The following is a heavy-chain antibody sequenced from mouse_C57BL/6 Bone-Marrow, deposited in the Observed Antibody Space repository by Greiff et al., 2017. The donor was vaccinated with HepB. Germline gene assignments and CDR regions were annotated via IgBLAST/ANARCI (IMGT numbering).Heavy chain of an antibody. CDR2: IYPGSGIT. V-gene: IGHV1-55*01. Sequence: QVQLQQPGAELVKPGASVKMSGKASGSTFTSSGLTGVKQRPGQGLEWIGDIYPGSGITNYNEKFKGKPTLTVDTSSSTAYMQPSSLTSEDSAVYYCARFCYSKYYYAMDYWGQGTSVTVSS. J-gene: IGHJ4*01. D-gene: IGHD2-5*01. CDR1: GSTFTSSG. CDR3: ARFCYSKYYYAMDY.